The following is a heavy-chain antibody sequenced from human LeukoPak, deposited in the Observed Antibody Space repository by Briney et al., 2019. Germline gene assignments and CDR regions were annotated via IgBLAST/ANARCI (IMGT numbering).Heavy chain of an antibody. CDR1: GASISNYY. V-gene: IGHV4-59*01. CDR3: ARGGDYAVPDFDY. Sequence: SETLSLTCNVSGASISNYYWSWIRQSPGKGLEWIGFIYYSGSTIYNPSLESRVTISFDTSRNYFSLKLSSVTAADTAVYYCARGGDYAVPDFDYWGQGTLVTVSS. J-gene: IGHJ4*02. D-gene: IGHD4-17*01. CDR2: IYYSGST.